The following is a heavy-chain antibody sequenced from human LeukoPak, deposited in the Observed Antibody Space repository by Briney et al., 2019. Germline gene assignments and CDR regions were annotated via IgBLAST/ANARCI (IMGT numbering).Heavy chain of an antibody. CDR2: INPNSGGT. J-gene: IGHJ5*02. V-gene: IGHV1-2*02. Sequence: GASVKVSCKASGYTFTGYYIHWVRQAPGQGLEWMGWINPNSGGTNYAQKFQGRVTMTRDTSINTAYMELSRLRSDDTAVYYCARDGGYSGYDGFDPWGQGTLVTVSS. CDR1: GYTFTGYY. D-gene: IGHD5-12*01. CDR3: ARDGGYSGYDGFDP.